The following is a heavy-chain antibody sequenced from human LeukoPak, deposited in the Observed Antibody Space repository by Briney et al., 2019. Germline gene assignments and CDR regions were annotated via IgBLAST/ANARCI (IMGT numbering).Heavy chain of an antibody. V-gene: IGHV1-46*01. Sequence: ASVKVSCKASGYTFTSYYMHWVRQAPGQGLEWMGIINPSGGSTSYAQKFQGRVTMTRDTSTSTVYMELSSLRSEDTAVYYCARKNSPPPPPRGYFDYWGQGTLVTVSS. D-gene: IGHD3-10*01. CDR3: ARKNSPPPPPRGYFDY. J-gene: IGHJ4*02. CDR2: INPSGGST. CDR1: GYTFTSYY.